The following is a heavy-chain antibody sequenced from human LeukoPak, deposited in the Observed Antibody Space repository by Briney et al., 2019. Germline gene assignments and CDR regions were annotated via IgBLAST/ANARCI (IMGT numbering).Heavy chain of an antibody. CDR3: AKKETTVVTGGFDY. V-gene: IGHV3-30*02. CDR1: GFTFSSYG. D-gene: IGHD4-23*01. Sequence: PGGSLRLSCAASGFTFSSYGMHWVRQAPGKGLEWVAFIRYDGSNKYYADSVKGRFTISRDNSKNTLYLQMNSLRAEDTAAYYCAKKETTVVTGGFDYWGQGTLVTVSS. J-gene: IGHJ4*02. CDR2: IRYDGSNK.